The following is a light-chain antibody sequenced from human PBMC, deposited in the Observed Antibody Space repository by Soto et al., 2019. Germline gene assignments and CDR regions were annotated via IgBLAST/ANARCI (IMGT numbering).Light chain of an antibody. J-gene: IGKJ2*03. V-gene: IGKV3D-15*01. CDR3: QHYDAWPYS. CDR2: GAS. CDR1: QSVRRN. Sequence: EIVMTQSPASLSVSPGERATLSCWASQSVRRNVAWYHQRPGQPPRPVLYGASTRASRVPVRFSGSGSGTDFSLTISRLQSEDFGVYYCQHYDAWPYSFGQGTKLEMK.